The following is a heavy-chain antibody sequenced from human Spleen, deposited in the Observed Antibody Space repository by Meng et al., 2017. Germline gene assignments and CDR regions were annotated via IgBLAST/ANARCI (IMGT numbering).Heavy chain of an antibody. CDR1: GGSITGSSFY. Sequence: SETLSLTCTVSGGSITGSSFYWGWIRQPPGKGLEWIGYIYYSGSTNYNPSLKSRVTISVDTSKNQFSLKLSSVTAADTAVYYCARAYIAAAGSYWFDPWGQGTLVTVSS. J-gene: IGHJ5*02. CDR2: IYYSGST. CDR3: ARAYIAAAGSYWFDP. D-gene: IGHD6-13*01. V-gene: IGHV4-61*05.